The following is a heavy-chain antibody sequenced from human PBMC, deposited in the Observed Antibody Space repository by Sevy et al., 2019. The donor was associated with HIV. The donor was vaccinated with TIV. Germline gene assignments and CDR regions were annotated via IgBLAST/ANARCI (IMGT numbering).Heavy chain of an antibody. Sequence: EGSLRLSCEASGFTFSKYSMCWVRQAPGKGLEWVSTFSFGCGRINYADSVKGRFTISRDDSKNTLYLQMNSLRAEDTAVYYCAREGCTKPHDYWGQGTLVTVSS. CDR2: FSFGCGRI. CDR1: GFTFSKYS. D-gene: IGHD2-8*01. CDR3: AREGCTKPHDY. V-gene: IGHV3-23*01. J-gene: IGHJ4*02.